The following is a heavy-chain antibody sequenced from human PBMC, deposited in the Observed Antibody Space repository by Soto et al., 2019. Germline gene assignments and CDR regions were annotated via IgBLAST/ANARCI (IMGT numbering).Heavy chain of an antibody. CDR2: ISGSGGNT. CDR3: AKGLRRLLRTQYYYGLDV. CDR1: GFTFSPYA. V-gene: IGHV3-23*01. J-gene: IGHJ6*02. Sequence: GGSLRLSCAASGFTFSPYAMTWVRQAPGKGLEWVSSISGSGGNTNYADSVKGRITVSRDNSKRTLSLQMNSLTEEDTAIYYCAKGLRRLLRTQYYYGLDVWGRGTTVTVSS. D-gene: IGHD3-16*01.